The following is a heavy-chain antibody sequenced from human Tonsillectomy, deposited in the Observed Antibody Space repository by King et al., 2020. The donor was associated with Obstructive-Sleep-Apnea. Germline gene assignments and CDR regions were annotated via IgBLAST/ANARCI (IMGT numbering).Heavy chain of an antibody. CDR2: IDWDDDK. V-gene: IGHV2-70*11. CDR1: GFSFTTAGTC. D-gene: IGHD1-26*01. Sequence: TLKESGPALVKPTQTLKLTCTFSGFSFTTAGTCVNWIRQPPGKALEWLARIDWDDDKYYGTSLKTRLTISKDTSRNQVVLTMSNMDPMDTASYYCARTDLNGTFFDNWGQGILVTVSS. J-gene: IGHJ4*02. CDR3: ARTDLNGTFFDN.